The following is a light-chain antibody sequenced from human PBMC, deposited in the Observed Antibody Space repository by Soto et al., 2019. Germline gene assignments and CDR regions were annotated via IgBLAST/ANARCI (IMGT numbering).Light chain of an antibody. CDR1: QSVSSN. CDR2: GAF. CDR3: QQYNDLPLT. J-gene: IGKJ1*01. V-gene: IGKV3-15*01. Sequence: IVMTQSPVTLSVSPGERVTLSCRASQSVSSNLAWYQQKPGQAPSLLIYGAFTRATGIPARFSSTGSGTEFTLTISSLQSEDFALYSCQQYNDLPLTFGQGTNVDI.